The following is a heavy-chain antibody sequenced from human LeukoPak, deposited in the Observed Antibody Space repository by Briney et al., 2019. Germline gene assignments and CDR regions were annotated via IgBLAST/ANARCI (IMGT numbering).Heavy chain of an antibody. D-gene: IGHD5-24*01. CDR2: IYYSGST. J-gene: IGHJ4*02. V-gene: IGHV4-59*01. Sequence: SETLSLTCTASGGSISSYYWSWIRQPPGKGLEWIGYIYYSGSTNYNPSLKSRVTISVDTSKNQFSLRLSSVTAADTAVYYCARVGRDGYNEVVDYWGQGTLVTVSS. CDR3: ARVGRDGYNEVVDY. CDR1: GGSISSYY.